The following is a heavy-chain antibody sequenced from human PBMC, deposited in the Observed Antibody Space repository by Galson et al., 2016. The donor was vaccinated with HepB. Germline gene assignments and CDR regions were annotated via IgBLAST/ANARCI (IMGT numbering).Heavy chain of an antibody. Sequence: SLRLSCAASGFTFENYAMHWVRQAPGKGLEWVSGISWNSDYIGYAESVKGRFTISRDNAKNSLYLQMNSLRAEDTAVYKCAKGTYFGSGSYYGMDVWGQGTTVTVSS. CDR1: GFTFENYA. CDR3: AKGTYFGSGSYYGMDV. J-gene: IGHJ6*02. V-gene: IGHV3-9*01. D-gene: IGHD3-10*01. CDR2: ISWNSDYI.